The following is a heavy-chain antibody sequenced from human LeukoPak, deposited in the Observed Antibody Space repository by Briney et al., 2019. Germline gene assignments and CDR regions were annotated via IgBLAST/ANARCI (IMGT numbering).Heavy chain of an antibody. J-gene: IGHJ4*02. CDR1: GFTFSSYS. CDR2: ISSSSSTI. D-gene: IGHD2-2*01. V-gene: IGHV3-48*01. Sequence: GGSLRLSCAASGFTFSSYSMNWVRQAPGKGLEWVSYISSSSSTIYYADSVKGRFTISRDNAKNSLYLQMNSLRAEDTAVYYCARXXXKYCXSTSCXXVXNYFDYWGQGTLVTVSS. CDR3: ARXXXKYCXSTSCXXVXNYFDY.